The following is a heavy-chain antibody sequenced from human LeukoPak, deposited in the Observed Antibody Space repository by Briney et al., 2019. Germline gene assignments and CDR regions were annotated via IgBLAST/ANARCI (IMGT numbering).Heavy chain of an antibody. V-gene: IGHV4-38-2*02. CDR2: IYHSGST. D-gene: IGHD3-10*01. J-gene: IGHJ5*02. CDR1: GYSISSDYY. Sequence: PSETLSLTCTVSGYSISSDYYWGWIRQPPGKGLEWIGNIYHSGSTYYNPSLKSRVTISVDTSKNQFSLKLSSVTAADTAVYYCARHPTLRHTYSYGSGSYYSRFDPWGQGTLVTVSS. CDR3: ARHPTLRHTYSYGSGSYYSRFDP.